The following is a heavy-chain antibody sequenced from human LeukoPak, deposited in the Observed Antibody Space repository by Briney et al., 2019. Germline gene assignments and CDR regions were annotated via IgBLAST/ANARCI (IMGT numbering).Heavy chain of an antibody. D-gene: IGHD1-26*01. V-gene: IGHV3-48*02. Sequence: GGSLRLSCVASGFAFSSYVMNWVRQAPGKGLEWVSYISSSGSAIYYADSVKGRFTISRDNAKNSLFLQVNSLRDEDTALYYCANDLVGGTNYWGQGILVTVSS. J-gene: IGHJ4*02. CDR3: ANDLVGGTNY. CDR2: ISSSGSAI. CDR1: GFAFSSYV.